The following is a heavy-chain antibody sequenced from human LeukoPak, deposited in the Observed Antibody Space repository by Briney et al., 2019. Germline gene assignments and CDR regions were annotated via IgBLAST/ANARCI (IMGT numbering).Heavy chain of an antibody. CDR2: INHSGST. J-gene: IGHJ5*02. CDR1: GGSFSGYY. V-gene: IGHV4-34*01. Sequence: SETLSLTCAVYGGSFSGYYWSWIRQPPGKGLEWIGEINHSGSTNYNPSLKSRVTISVDTSKNQFSLKLSSVTAADTAVYYCARRLGYCSSTSCYGGWFDPWGQGTLVTVSS. D-gene: IGHD2-2*01. CDR3: ARRLGYCSSTSCYGGWFDP.